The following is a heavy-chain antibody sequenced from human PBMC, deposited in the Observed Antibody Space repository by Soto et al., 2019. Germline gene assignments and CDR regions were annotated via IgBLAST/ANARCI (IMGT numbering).Heavy chain of an antibody. D-gene: IGHD3-3*01. CDR1: GFTFSQYY. Sequence: PGGSLRLSCAASGFTFSQYYMNWIRQAPGKGLEWISYISSSGSTIYYADSVKGRFTISRDNAKNSLYLQMNSLRADDTAVYYCASDLYDFWSDYNYWGQGTPVTVSS. CDR2: ISSSGSTI. J-gene: IGHJ4*02. V-gene: IGHV3-11*01. CDR3: ASDLYDFWSDYNY.